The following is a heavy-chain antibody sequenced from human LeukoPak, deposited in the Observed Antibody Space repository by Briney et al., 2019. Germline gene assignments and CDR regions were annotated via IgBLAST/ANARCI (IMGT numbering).Heavy chain of an antibody. CDR3: ARTAQFGVVEDAFDI. D-gene: IGHD3-3*01. V-gene: IGHV1-18*01. CDR2: ISAYNGDT. Sequence: GASVKVSCKASGYTFISYGFSWVRQAPGQGLEWMGWISAYNGDTNYAQKFQGRVTMTRDTSINTAYMELSRLRSDDTAVYYCARTAQFGVVEDAFDIWGQGTMVTVSS. J-gene: IGHJ3*02. CDR1: GYTFISYG.